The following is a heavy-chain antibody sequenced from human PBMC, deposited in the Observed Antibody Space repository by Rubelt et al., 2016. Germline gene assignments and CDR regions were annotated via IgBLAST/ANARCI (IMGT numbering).Heavy chain of an antibody. J-gene: IGHJ6*02. Sequence: EVQLVESGGGLVQPGGSLRLSCAASGFTFSSYWMHWVRQAPGKGLVWVSRINSDGSSTTYGDSVKGRFTISREHAKNTLYLQMNRLRAEDTAVYYCAREWWGFTMVRGDGMDVWGQGTTVTVSS. D-gene: IGHD3-10*01. CDR1: GFTFSSYW. CDR2: INSDGSST. V-gene: IGHV3-74*01. CDR3: AREWWGFTMVRGDGMDV.